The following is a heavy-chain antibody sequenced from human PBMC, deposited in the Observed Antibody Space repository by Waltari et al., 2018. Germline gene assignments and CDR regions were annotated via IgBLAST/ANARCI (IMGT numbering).Heavy chain of an antibody. V-gene: IGHV3-74*01. D-gene: IGHD3-22*01. Sequence: EVQLVESGGGLVQPGGSLRLSCAASGFTFSSYWMHWVRQAPGKGLVWVSRINRDGSRTIYADSVKGRFTISRDNSNNRLYLQMNSLRAEDTAVYYCTREPSPDSGGYFYYYMDVWGKGTTVTVSS. CDR1: GFTFSSYW. CDR3: TREPSPDSGGYFYYYMDV. J-gene: IGHJ6*03. CDR2: INRDGSRT.